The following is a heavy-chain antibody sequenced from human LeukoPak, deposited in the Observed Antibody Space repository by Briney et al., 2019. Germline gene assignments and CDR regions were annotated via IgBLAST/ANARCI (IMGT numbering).Heavy chain of an antibody. V-gene: IGHV3-30*03. CDR1: GFTFTSYG. CDR2: ITYDGYYK. J-gene: IGHJ4*02. Sequence: GGSLRLSCAASGFTFTSYGMHWVRQAPGKGLEWVALITYDGYYKYYSDSVKGRFAISSDTSKNTLYLQMNSLRAEDTAVYYCARDLSPVVRASPMGYWGQGTLVTVSS. CDR3: ARDLSPVVRASPMGY. D-gene: IGHD3-10*01.